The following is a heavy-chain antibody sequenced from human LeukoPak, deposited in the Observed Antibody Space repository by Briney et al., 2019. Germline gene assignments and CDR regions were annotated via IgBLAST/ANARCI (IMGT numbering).Heavy chain of an antibody. Sequence: GGSLRLSCAASGFTFDDYAMHWVRQAPGKGLEWVSGISWNSGSTGYADSVKGRFTISRDNAKNSLYLQMNSLRAEDTALYYCAKASEPVVVAASLPYYFDYWGQGTLVTVSS. V-gene: IGHV3-9*01. CDR1: GFTFDDYA. J-gene: IGHJ4*02. CDR2: ISWNSGST. CDR3: AKASEPVVVAASLPYYFDY. D-gene: IGHD2-15*01.